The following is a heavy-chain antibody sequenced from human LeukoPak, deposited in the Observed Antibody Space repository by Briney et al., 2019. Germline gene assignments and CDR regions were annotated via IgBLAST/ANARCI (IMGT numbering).Heavy chain of an antibody. J-gene: IGHJ3*02. CDR1: GCTVSNLD. D-gene: IGHD4-17*01. CDR3: AKSPAVNAACDI. CDR2: ISGSGGST. Sequence: GGSLSLSCAASGCTVSNLDVSWVRQAPGKGLEWVSAISGSGGSTYYADSVKGRFTISRDNSKNTLYLQMNSLRAEDTAVYYCAKSPAVNAACDIWAGGTRVTVSS. V-gene: IGHV3-23*01.